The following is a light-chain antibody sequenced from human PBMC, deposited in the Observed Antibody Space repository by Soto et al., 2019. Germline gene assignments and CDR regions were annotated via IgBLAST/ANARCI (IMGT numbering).Light chain of an antibody. CDR2: DVI. V-gene: IGLV2-11*01. J-gene: IGLJ1*01. CDR1: SSDVGGYNY. CDR3: CSYAGSRRV. Sequence: QSALTQLRSVSGSPGQSVTISCIGTSSDVGGYNYVSWYQQHPGKAPKLMIYDVIKRPAGVPHRFSGSKSRNTASLTISGLQAEDEADYYCCSYAGSRRVFGTGTKVTVL.